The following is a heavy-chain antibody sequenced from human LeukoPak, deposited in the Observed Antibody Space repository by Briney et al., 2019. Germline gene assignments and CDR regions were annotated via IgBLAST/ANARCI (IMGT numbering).Heavy chain of an antibody. J-gene: IGHJ3*02. D-gene: IGHD3-10*01. V-gene: IGHV1-2*02. CDR3: ARDVRGVIHDAFDI. Sequence: ASVKVSCKASGYTFTGYYMHWVRQAPGQGLEWMGWINPNSGGTNYAQKFQGRVTMTRDTSISTAYMELSRLRSEDTAVYYCARDVRGVIHDAFDIWGQGTMVTVSS. CDR1: GYTFTGYY. CDR2: INPNSGGT.